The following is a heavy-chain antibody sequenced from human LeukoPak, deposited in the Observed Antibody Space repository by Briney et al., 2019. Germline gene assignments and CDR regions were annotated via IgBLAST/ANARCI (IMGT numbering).Heavy chain of an antibody. CDR3: ASPPVPQAAAITPGYFYYYMDV. CDR2: IIPIFGTA. Sequence: SVKVSCKASGYTFTSYDINWVRQAPGQGLEWMGGIIPIFGTANYAQKFQGRVTITADKSSTTVYMELSSLRSEDTAVYYCASPPVPQAAAITPGYFYYYMDVWGKGTTVTVSS. CDR1: GYTFTSYD. V-gene: IGHV1-69*06. D-gene: IGHD6-13*01. J-gene: IGHJ6*03.